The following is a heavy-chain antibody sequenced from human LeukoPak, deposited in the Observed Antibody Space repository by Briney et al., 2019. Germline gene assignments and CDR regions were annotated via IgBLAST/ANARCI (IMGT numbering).Heavy chain of an antibody. D-gene: IGHD2-2*01. CDR2: IFYNGNT. J-gene: IGHJ6*03. CDR3: ARAPRDRGYCGATSCFEYMDV. V-gene: IGHV4-59*01. Sequence: SETLSLTCTVPGASFSIYYWSWLRQTPGKGLGWIAYIFYNGNTKYNPSLKSRVTISVDTSKTQFSLKVTSVTAADTAVYYCARAPRDRGYCGATSCFEYMDVWGRGTTVTISS. CDR1: GASFSIYY.